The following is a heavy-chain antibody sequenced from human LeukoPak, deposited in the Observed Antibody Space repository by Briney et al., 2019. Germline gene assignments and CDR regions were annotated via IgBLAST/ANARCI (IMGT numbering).Heavy chain of an antibody. D-gene: IGHD3-10*01. Sequence: ASVKVSCKASGYTFSGFYIHWVRQAPGQGFEWMGWISPNTGGTNYARNFQGRVTMTRDTSITTAYMELTSLRSDDTAVYYCARDLFYSVSGTYYNVGRVFNYWGQGTLVTVSS. CDR1: GYTFSGFY. V-gene: IGHV1-2*02. CDR3: ARDLFYSVSGTYYNVGRVFNY. J-gene: IGHJ4*02. CDR2: ISPNTGGT.